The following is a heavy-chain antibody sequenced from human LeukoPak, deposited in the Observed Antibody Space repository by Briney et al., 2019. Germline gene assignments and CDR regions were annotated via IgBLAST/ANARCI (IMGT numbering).Heavy chain of an antibody. CDR1: GFTFSSYA. CDR2: ISYDGSNK. V-gene: IGHV3-30-3*01. Sequence: PGGSLRLSCAASGFTFSSYAMHWVRQAPGKGLEWVAVISYDGSNKYYADSVKGRFTISRDNSKNTLYLQMNSLRAEDTAVYYCATETLGVVIKYYFDYWGQGTLVTVSS. CDR3: ATETLGVVIKYYFDY. J-gene: IGHJ4*02. D-gene: IGHD3-3*01.